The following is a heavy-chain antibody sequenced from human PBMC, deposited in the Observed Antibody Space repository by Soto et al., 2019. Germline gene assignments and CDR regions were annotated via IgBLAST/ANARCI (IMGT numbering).Heavy chain of an antibody. J-gene: IGHJ6*03. Sequence: PGGSLRLSCAASGFTFSIFWMDWVCQAPGKGLVWVSHINSDGSSTSYADSVKGRFTISRDNAKNTLYLQMHSLRAEDTAVYYCASGLVRGVSLPYYYSMDVWGKGTTVTVSS. V-gene: IGHV3-74*01. CDR2: INSDGSST. CDR1: GFTFSIFW. D-gene: IGHD3-10*01. CDR3: ASGLVRGVSLPYYYSMDV.